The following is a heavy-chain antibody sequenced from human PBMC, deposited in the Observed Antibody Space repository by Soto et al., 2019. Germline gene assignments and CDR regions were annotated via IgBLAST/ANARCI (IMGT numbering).Heavy chain of an antibody. CDR2: MNPNSGNT. D-gene: IGHD6-13*01. CDR3: ARAIASAGRTYNWFDP. Sequence: ASVKGYCKAAGGAFSSYTINWVRQATGQGLEWMGWMNPNSGNTGYAQKFQGRVTMTRNTSISTAYMELSSLRSEDTAVYYCARAIASAGRTYNWFDPWGQGTLVTVSS. CDR1: GGAFSSYT. J-gene: IGHJ5*02. V-gene: IGHV1-8*02.